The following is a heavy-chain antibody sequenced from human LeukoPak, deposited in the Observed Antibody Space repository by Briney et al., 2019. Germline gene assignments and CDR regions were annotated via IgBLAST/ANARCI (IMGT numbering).Heavy chain of an antibody. CDR1: GFTFSSYA. Sequence: GGSLRLSCAASGFTFSSYAMHWVRQAPGKGLEWVAVISYDGSNKYYADSVKGRFTISRDNSKNTLYLQMNSLRAEDTAVYYCATHNSEYPTMIHSSWGQGTLVTVSS. V-gene: IGHV3-30-3*01. CDR2: ISYDGSNK. J-gene: IGHJ4*02. D-gene: IGHD3-22*01. CDR3: ATHNSEYPTMIHSS.